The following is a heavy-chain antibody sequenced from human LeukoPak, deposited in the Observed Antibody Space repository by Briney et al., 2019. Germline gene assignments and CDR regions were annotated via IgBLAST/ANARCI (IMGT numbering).Heavy chain of an antibody. D-gene: IGHD3-16*02. CDR1: GYTFTNYA. V-gene: IGHV7-4-1*02. CDR3: ARAFQPLGGLSLPDY. CDR2: IHPSTGNP. Sequence: ASVKVSCKASGYTFTNYAMNWVRQAPGQGLEWMGWIHPSTGNPTYAQGFTGRFVFSLDTSVSTTYLQISSLEAEDTAVYFCARAFQPLGGLSLPDYWGQGTLVTVSS. J-gene: IGHJ4*02.